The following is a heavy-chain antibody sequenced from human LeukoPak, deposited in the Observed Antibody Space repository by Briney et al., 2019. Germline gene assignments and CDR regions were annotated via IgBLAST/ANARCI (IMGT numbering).Heavy chain of an antibody. J-gene: IGHJ4*02. V-gene: IGHV3-7*01. Sequence: GGSLRLSCTASGFTFSDYWMSWVRQTPGKGLEWVASIEQDGSEKFYVDSVKGRFTISRDNAKNSLFLQMISLRADDTAVYYCARPSVLGPNTDYWGQGTLLTVSS. CDR3: ARPSVLGPNTDY. CDR2: IEQDGSEK. CDR1: GFTFSDYW. D-gene: IGHD4/OR15-4a*01.